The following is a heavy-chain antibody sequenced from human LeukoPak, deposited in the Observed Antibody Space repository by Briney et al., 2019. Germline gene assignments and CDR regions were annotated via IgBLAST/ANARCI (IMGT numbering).Heavy chain of an antibody. CDR2: INPNSGGT. D-gene: IGHD3-10*01. Sequence: ASVKVSCKASGYTFTGYYMHWMRQAPGQGLEWMGWINPNSGGTNYAQKFQGRVTMTRDTSISTAYMELSRLRSDDTAVYYCARSDYGSGSYRFDYWGQGTLVTVSS. CDR1: GYTFTGYY. CDR3: ARSDYGSGSYRFDY. J-gene: IGHJ4*02. V-gene: IGHV1-2*02.